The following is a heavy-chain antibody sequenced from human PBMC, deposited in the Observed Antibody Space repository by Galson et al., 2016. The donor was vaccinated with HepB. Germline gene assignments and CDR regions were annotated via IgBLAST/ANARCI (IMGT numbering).Heavy chain of an antibody. D-gene: IGHD3-22*01. V-gene: IGHV3-30-3*01. CDR2: PTYDGSNK. CDR1: GFTFSSCS. Sequence: SLGLSCAVSGFTFSSCSMHGFRQAPGKGLEWVCKPTYDGSNKFYADSVKGRFTISRDNSKNTLYLQMNNLRAEDTAIYYCARGFNYYDSSMIYWGQGTQVTVSS. CDR3: ARGFNYYDSSMIY. J-gene: IGHJ4*02.